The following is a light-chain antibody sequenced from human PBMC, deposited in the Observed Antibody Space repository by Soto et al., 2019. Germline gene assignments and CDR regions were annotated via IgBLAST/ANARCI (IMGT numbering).Light chain of an antibody. J-gene: IGLJ2*01. CDR1: SSNIGAGYD. Sequence: QPVLTQPPSVSGAPGQGVTISCTGSSSNIGAGYDVHWYQQLPGTAPKILIYGNSNRPSGVPDRFSGSKSGTSASLAITGLQAEDEADYYCQSYDSSLSVVFGGGTKLTVL. V-gene: IGLV1-40*01. CDR2: GNS. CDR3: QSYDSSLSVV.